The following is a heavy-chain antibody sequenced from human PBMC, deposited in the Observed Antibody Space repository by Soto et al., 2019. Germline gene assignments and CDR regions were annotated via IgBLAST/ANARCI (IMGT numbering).Heavy chain of an antibody. V-gene: IGHV4-30-4*01. CDR2: IYYSGST. J-gene: IGHJ4*02. D-gene: IGHD3-10*01. CDR1: GGSISSGDYY. CDR3: ARTPYGSGSYYTTLFDY. Sequence: SETLSLTCTVSGGSISSGDYYWSWTRQPPGKGLEWIGYIYYSGSTYYNPSLKSRVTISVDTSKNQFSLKLSSVTAADTAVDYCARTPYGSGSYYTTLFDYWGQGTLVTVSS.